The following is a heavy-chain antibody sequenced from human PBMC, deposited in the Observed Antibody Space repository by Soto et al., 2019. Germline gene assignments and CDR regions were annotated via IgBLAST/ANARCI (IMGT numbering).Heavy chain of an antibody. CDR3: LVTNRHYFDY. D-gene: IGHD5-18*01. CDR1: GGTFSSYA. V-gene: IGHV1-69*13. CDR2: IIPIFGTA. Sequence: ASVKVSCKASGGTFSSYAISWVRQAPGQGLEWMGGIIPIFGTANYAQKFQGRVTITADESTSTAYMELSSLRSEDTAVYYCLVTNRHYFDYWGQGTLVTVSS. J-gene: IGHJ4*02.